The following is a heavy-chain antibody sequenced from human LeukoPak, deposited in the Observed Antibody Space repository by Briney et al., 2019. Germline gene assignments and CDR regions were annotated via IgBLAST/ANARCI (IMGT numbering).Heavy chain of an antibody. J-gene: IGHJ3*02. CDR2: LYWNDDK. Sequence: SGPTLVKPTQPLTLTCTFSGVSLSTSGVGVGWIRQPPGEALESLALLYWNDDKRYSPSPKSRLTITKDTSKNQVVLTMTNMDPVDTATYYCAHRPIGPFLIAARPYDAFDIWGQGTMVTVSS. CDR3: AHRPIGPFLIAARPYDAFDI. CDR1: GVSLSTSGVG. V-gene: IGHV2-5*01. D-gene: IGHD6-6*01.